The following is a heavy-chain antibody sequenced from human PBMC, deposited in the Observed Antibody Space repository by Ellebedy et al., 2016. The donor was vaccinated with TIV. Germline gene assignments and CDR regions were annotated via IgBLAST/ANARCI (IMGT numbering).Heavy chain of an antibody. J-gene: IGHJ6*02. D-gene: IGHD1-26*01. V-gene: IGHV3-7*01. CDR3: ASARRGGATGRNMDV. Sequence: GESLKISCAASGFTISRYWMNWVRQAPGKGLDSVASINQDGSEKYYVESVEGRFTISRDNAKNALYLQVNSLRAEDTAVYYCASARRGGATGRNMDVWGQGTTVTVSS. CDR1: GFTISRYW. CDR2: INQDGSEK.